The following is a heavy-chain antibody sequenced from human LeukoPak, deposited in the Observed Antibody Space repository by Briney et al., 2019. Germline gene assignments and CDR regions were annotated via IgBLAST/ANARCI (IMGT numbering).Heavy chain of an antibody. J-gene: IGHJ4*02. D-gene: IGHD3-10*01. CDR1: GGSISSGGYF. V-gene: IGHV4-39*01. CDR3: ARVRGVINPIDY. Sequence: KPSETLSLTCTVSGGSISSGGYFWSWIRQHPGKGLEWIGHIYYSGSTYYNPSLKSRVTISVDTSKNQFSLKLSSVTAADTAVYYCARVRGVINPIDYWGQGTLVTVSS. CDR2: IYYSGST.